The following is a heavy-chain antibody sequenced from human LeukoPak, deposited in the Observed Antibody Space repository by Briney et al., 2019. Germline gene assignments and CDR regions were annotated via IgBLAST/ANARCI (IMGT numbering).Heavy chain of an antibody. CDR3: ARGYDTTIDY. CDR1: GSSISSGGFY. J-gene: IGHJ4*02. Sequence: SQTLSLTCTVSGSSISSGGFYWNWIRQPPGKGLEWIGYIYHSGRTYYSPSLKSRVTISIDRSKNHFSLELSPVTAADTAVYYCARGYDTTIDYWGQGTLVTVSS. CDR2: IYHSGRT. V-gene: IGHV4-30-2*01. D-gene: IGHD3-9*01.